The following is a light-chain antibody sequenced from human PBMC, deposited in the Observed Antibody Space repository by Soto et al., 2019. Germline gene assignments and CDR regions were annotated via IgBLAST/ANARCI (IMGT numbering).Light chain of an antibody. CDR2: EVS. CDR3: SSYTSSSNLV. CDR1: SSDVGGYNY. J-gene: IGLJ1*01. Sequence: QSALTQPASVSGSPGQSITISCTGTSSDVGGYNYVSWYQQHPGKAPKLMIYEVSNRPSGVSNRFSGSKSGNTASLTISGLQAEDEADYYCSSYTSSSNLVSGTGTKVTVL. V-gene: IGLV2-14*01.